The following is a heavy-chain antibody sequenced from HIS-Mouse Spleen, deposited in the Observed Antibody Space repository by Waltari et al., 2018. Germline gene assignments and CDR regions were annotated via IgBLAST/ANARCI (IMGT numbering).Heavy chain of an antibody. J-gene: IGHJ4*02. Sequence: QLQLQESGPGLVKPSETLSLTCTVSGGSISSSSYYWGWIRQPPGKGLEWIGSIYYSGSTYYNPSLKSRVTISVDTSKNQFSLKLSSVTAADTAVYYCARVPIAAAGYYFDYWGQGTLVTVSS. CDR3: ARVPIAAAGYYFDY. D-gene: IGHD6-13*01. V-gene: IGHV4-39*07. CDR2: IYYSGST. CDR1: GGSISSSSYY.